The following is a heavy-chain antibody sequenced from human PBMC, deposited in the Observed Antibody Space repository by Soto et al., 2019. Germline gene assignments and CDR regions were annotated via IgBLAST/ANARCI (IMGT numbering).Heavy chain of an antibody. CDR3: GREPRSCSGGSCSIMGDAFDI. CDR1: GVTVTEIY. J-gene: IGHJ3*02. Sequence: EVQLVESGGGLVQPGGSLRLSCVASGVTVTEIYMNWVRQAPGKGLEWVSVIYNEFTDYADSVRGRFSISTDSSKNALYLQMNCLSAEDSAVYYCGREPRSCSGGSCSIMGDAFDIWGQGTMVTVSS. D-gene: IGHD2-15*01. V-gene: IGHV3-66*01. CDR2: IYNEFT.